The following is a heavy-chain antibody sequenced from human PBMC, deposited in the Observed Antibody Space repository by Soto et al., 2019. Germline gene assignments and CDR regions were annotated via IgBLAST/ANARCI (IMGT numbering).Heavy chain of an antibody. D-gene: IGHD2-2*03. CDR1: GGSISSNY. Sequence: QVQLQESGPGLVKPSETLSLTCTVSGGSISSNYWTWIRQPPRKRLEWIGYVHYTGSANYNPSLKSRVALSADTSKNQLSLKVISVTAADTAIYYCASWIGHAMEVWGQGTTVTVSS. CDR2: VHYTGSA. J-gene: IGHJ6*02. CDR3: ASWIGHAMEV. V-gene: IGHV4-59*01.